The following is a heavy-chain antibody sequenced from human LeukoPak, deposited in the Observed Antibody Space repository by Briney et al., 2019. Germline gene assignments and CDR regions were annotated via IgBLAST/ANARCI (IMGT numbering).Heavy chain of an antibody. CDR3: AKGASDIVVVTSIYYFDY. CDR1: GFTFSSYW. V-gene: IGHV3-21*01. J-gene: IGHJ4*02. D-gene: IGHD2-2*01. CDR2: ISSSSSYI. Sequence: GGSLRLSCAASGFTFSSYWMHWVRQAPGKGLEWVSSISSSSSYIHYADSVKGRFTISRDNAKNSLYLQMNSLRAEDTAVYYCAKGASDIVVVTSIYYFDYWGQGTLVTVSS.